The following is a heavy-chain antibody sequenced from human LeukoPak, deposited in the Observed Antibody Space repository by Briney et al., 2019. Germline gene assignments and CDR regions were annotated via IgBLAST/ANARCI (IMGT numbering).Heavy chain of an antibody. CDR2: TYYRSKWYN. D-gene: IGHD5-24*01. Sequence: SQTLSLTCALSGDIDSSNSAAWNWIRQSPSRGLEWLVRTYYRSKWYNDYAVSVKSRITINPDTSKNQFSLQLNSVTPEDTAVYYCAREGDGYYYYYYYGMDVWGQGTTVTVSS. CDR3: AREGDGYYYYYYYGMDV. J-gene: IGHJ6*02. CDR1: GDIDSSNSAA. V-gene: IGHV6-1*01.